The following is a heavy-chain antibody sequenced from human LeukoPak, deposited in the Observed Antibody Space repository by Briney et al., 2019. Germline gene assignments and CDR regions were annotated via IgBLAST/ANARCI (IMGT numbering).Heavy chain of an antibody. D-gene: IGHD4-23*01. Sequence: AGSLSLSCAASGFTFSSYGMHWDRQAPGKGLEWVAVISYDGSNKYYADSVKGRFTISRDNSKNTLYLQMNSLRAEDTAVYYCATGGLGAFDIWGQGTMVTVSS. J-gene: IGHJ3*02. CDR2: ISYDGSNK. CDR1: GFTFSSYG. V-gene: IGHV3-30*03. CDR3: ATGGLGAFDI.